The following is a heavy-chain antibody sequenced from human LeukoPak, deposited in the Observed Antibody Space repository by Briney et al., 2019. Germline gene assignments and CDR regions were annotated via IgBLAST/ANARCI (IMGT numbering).Heavy chain of an antibody. Sequence: GGSLRLSCAASGFTFSSYWMSWVRQAPGKGLEWVANIKQDGSEKYYVDSVKGRFTISRDNAKNSLYLQMNSLRAEDTAVYYCARDDIVVVPAAIRWNYYYMDVWGKGTTVTVSS. CDR1: GFTFSSYW. V-gene: IGHV3-7*01. CDR2: IKQDGSEK. D-gene: IGHD2-2*02. J-gene: IGHJ6*03. CDR3: ARDDIVVVPAAIRWNYYYMDV.